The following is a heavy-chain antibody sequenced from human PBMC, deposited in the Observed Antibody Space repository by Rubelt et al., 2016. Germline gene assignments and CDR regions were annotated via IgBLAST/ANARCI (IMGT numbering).Heavy chain of an antibody. Sequence: VKKPGSSVKVSCKASGGTFSSYAISWVRQAPGQGLEWMGRIIPILGIANYAQKFQGRVTITADKSTSTAYMELSSLRSEDTAVYYCARDEWSVGATRGGGDFDYWGQGTLVTVSS. V-gene: IGHV1-69*04. J-gene: IGHJ4*02. CDR3: ARDEWSVGATRGGGDFDY. CDR1: GGTFSSYA. CDR2: IIPILGIA. D-gene: IGHD1-26*01.